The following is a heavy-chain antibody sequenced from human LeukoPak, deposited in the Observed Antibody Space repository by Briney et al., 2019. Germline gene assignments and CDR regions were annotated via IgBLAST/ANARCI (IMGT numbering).Heavy chain of an antibody. V-gene: IGHV3-11*01. CDR1: GFTFSDYY. J-gene: IGHJ4*02. CDR2: ISSSGSTI. CDR3: ARDRDGYNYYFDY. Sequence: GGSLRLSCAASGFTFSDYYMSWIRQAPGKRLEWVSYISSSGSTIYYADSVKGRFTISRDNAKNSLYLQMNSLRAEDTAVYYCARDRDGYNYYFDYWGQGTLVTVSS. D-gene: IGHD5-24*01.